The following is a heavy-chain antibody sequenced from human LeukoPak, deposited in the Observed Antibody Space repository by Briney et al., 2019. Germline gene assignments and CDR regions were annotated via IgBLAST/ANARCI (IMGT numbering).Heavy chain of an antibody. CDR1: GFTFSSYG. CDR2: IRYDGSNK. D-gene: IGHD3-10*01. V-gene: IGHV3-30*02. CDR3: AKDGLNYYGSGSYSDY. J-gene: IGHJ4*02. Sequence: GGSLRLSCAASGFTFSSYGMHWVRQAPGKGLEWVAFIRYDGSNKYYADSVKGRFTISRDNSKNTLYLQMNSLRAEDTAVYYCAKDGLNYYGSGSYSDYWGQGTLVTVSS.